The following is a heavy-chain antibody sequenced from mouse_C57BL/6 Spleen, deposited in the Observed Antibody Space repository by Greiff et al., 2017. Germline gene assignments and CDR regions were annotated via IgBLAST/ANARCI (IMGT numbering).Heavy chain of an antibody. CDR1: GFNIKNTY. V-gene: IGHV14-3*01. D-gene: IGHD2-12*01. CDR3: APLRRDGLSYYAMDY. J-gene: IGHJ4*01. Sequence: EVQLQESVAELVRPGASVKLSCTASGFNIKNTYMHWVKQRPEQGLEWIGRIDPASGNTKYAPKFQGKATITADTSSNTAYLQLSSLTSEDTAIYYCAPLRRDGLSYYAMDYWGQGTSVTVSS. CDR2: IDPASGNT.